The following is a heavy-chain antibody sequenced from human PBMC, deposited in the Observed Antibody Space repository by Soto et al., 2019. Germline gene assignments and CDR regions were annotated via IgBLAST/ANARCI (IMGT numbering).Heavy chain of an antibody. CDR2: IIPILGIA. V-gene: IGHV1-69*08. J-gene: IGHJ6*02. Sequence: QVQLVQSGAEVKKPGSSVKVSCKASGGTFSSYTISWVRQAPGQGLEWMGRIIPILGIANYAQKFQGRVRITGGKTTGTGYKGLRSLRSGDTGVYYCARDEKEDYYYSYGLDVWGQGTTVTVSS. CDR3: ARDEKEDYYYSYGLDV. CDR1: GGTFSSYT.